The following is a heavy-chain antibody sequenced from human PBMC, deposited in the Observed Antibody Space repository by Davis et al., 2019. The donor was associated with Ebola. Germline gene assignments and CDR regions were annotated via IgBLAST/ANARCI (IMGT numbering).Heavy chain of an antibody. CDR2: MYYGVNT. CDR3: ARGRYCTGGVCYYYYYYGMDV. CDR1: GGSISNNW. D-gene: IGHD2-8*02. V-gene: IGHV4-4*02. Sequence: SQTLSLTCGVSGGSISNNWWNWVRQPPGKGLEWMGGMYYGVNTHYNPSLKSRVTVSVDTSKNQFSLKLRSVTAADTAVYYCARGRYCTGGVCYYYYYYGMDVWGQGTTVTVSS. J-gene: IGHJ6*02.